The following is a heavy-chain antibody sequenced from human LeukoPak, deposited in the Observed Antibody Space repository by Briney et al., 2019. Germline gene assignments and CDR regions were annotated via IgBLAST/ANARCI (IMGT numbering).Heavy chain of an antibody. CDR3: ARLYGNYQNYFDY. V-gene: IGHV4-39*07. D-gene: IGHD1-7*01. CDR2: IHYSGST. CDR1: GGSISSSSYY. Sequence: PSETLSLTCTVSGGSISSSSYYWGWIRQPPGKGLEWIGSIHYSGSTYYNPSLKSRVTISVDTSKNQFSLKLSSVTAADTAVYYCARLYGNYQNYFDYWGQGTLVTVSS. J-gene: IGHJ4*02.